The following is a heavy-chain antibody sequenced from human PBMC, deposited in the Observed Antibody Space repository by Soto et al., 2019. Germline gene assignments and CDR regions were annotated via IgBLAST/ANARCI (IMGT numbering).Heavy chain of an antibody. J-gene: IGHJ4*02. V-gene: IGHV4-34*01. CDR3: ARGSLRYFDWFPLSPFDY. Sequence: QVQLQQWGAGLLKPSETLSLTCAVYGGSFSGYYWSWIRQPPGKGLEWIGEINHSGSTNYNPSLKSRVTISVDTSKNQFSLKLSSVTAADTAVYYCARGSLRYFDWFPLSPFDYWGQGTLVTVSS. D-gene: IGHD3-9*01. CDR1: GGSFSGYY. CDR2: INHSGST.